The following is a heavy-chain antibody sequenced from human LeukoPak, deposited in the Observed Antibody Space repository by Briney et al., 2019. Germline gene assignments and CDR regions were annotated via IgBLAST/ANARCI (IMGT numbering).Heavy chain of an antibody. CDR2: IHTSGST. J-gene: IGHJ4*02. CDR1: GGSISSGSYY. V-gene: IGHV4-61*02. CDR3: ARSYGSGDY. D-gene: IGHD3-10*01. Sequence: SETLSLTCTVSGGSISSGSYYWSWIRQPAGKGLEWIGRIHTSGSTNYNPSLKSRVTISVDTSKNQFSLKLSSVTAADTAVYYCARSYGSGDYWGQGTLVTVSS.